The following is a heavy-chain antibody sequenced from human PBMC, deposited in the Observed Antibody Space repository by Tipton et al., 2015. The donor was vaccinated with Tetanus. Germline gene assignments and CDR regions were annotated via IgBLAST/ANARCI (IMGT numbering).Heavy chain of an antibody. CDR3: ARGRTDGYGLKPRRPFDS. CDR2: ITHTGST. J-gene: IGHJ4*02. CDR1: GGSISSSDYY. D-gene: IGHD5-24*01. Sequence: TLSLTCTVSGGSISSSDYYWVWFRQPPGKGLEWIGEITHTGSTRYNPSLKSRVTMSVDTSKKQFSLNLTSMTAADTAIYYCARGRTDGYGLKPRRPFDSWGQGTSVTVSS. V-gene: IGHV4-39*07.